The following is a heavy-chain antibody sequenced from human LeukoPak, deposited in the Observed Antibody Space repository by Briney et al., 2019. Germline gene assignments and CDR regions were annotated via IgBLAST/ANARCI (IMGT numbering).Heavy chain of an antibody. V-gene: IGHV3-48*04. CDR3: ARDAAIVGTHPPDY. CDR2: ISSSSSTI. D-gene: IGHD1-26*01. CDR1: GFTFSSYA. J-gene: IGHJ4*02. Sequence: GGSLRLSCAASGFTFSSYAMSWVRQAPGKGLEWVSYISSSSSTIYYADSVKGRFTISRDNAKNSLYLQVNSLRAEDTAVYYCARDAAIVGTHPPDYWGQGTLVTVSS.